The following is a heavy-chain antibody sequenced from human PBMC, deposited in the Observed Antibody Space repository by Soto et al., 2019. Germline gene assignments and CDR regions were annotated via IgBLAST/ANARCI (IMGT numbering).Heavy chain of an antibody. CDR1: GFTCNSYA. CDR3: AKNVGPPGYSYGFYGMDV. J-gene: IGHJ6*02. CDR2: MSVSGST. V-gene: IGHV3-23*01. Sequence: EVQVLESGGGLVQPGGSLRLSCAASGFTCNSYAMTWVRQAPGKGLEWVSAMSVSGSTYYAASVKGRFTISRDNSKNTLYLQMNSLRAEDTAIYYCAKNVGPPGYSYGFYGMDVRGQGTTVTVSS. D-gene: IGHD5-18*01.